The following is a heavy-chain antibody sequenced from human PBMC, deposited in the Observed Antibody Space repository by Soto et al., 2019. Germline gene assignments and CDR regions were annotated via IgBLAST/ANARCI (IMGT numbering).Heavy chain of an antibody. D-gene: IGHD5-18*01. CDR1: GFTFSSYA. J-gene: IGHJ4*02. CDR3: AKGLGSIYSYGAFDY. V-gene: IGHV3-23*01. Sequence: PGGSLRLSCAASGFTFSSYAMSWVRQAPGKGLEWVSAISGSGGSTYYADYVKGRFTISRDNSKNTLYLQMNSLRAEDTAVYYCAKGLGSIYSYGAFDYWGQGTLVTVSS. CDR2: ISGSGGST.